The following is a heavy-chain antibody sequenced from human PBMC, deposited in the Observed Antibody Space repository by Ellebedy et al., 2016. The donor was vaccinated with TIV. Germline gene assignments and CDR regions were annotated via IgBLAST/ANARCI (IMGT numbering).Heavy chain of an antibody. Sequence: GESLKISCAVSGFTITNYWMSWVRQAPGKGLEWVANIKQDGSEKYYVDSVKGRFTISRDNAKNSLYLQMNHVRAEDTAVYYCAREIAVGGMDYWGQGTLVTVSS. J-gene: IGHJ4*02. CDR1: GFTITNYW. CDR2: IKQDGSEK. D-gene: IGHD6-19*01. CDR3: AREIAVGGMDY. V-gene: IGHV3-7*03.